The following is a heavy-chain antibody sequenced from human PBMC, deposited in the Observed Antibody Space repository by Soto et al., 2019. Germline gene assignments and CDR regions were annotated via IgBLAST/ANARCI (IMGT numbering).Heavy chain of an antibody. Sequence: SETLSLTCTLSGGSVRAPDWWNWVRQSPDKGLEWIAEVHISGHSNYNPSLRSRVSVSIDSSKDQFYLNLNSVTAADTAIYYCARVRQGCSANNCYFDPWGQGTQVTVSS. D-gene: IGHD1-1*01. CDR3: ARVRQGCSANNCYFDP. J-gene: IGHJ5*01. CDR1: GGSVRAPDW. CDR2: VHISGHS. V-gene: IGHV4-4*02.